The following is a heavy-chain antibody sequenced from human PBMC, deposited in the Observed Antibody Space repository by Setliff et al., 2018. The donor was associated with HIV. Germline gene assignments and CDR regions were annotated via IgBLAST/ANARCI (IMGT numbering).Heavy chain of an antibody. Sequence: SVKVSCKASGGTFSSYAISWVRQAPGQGLEWMGGIIPIFGTANYAQKFQGRVTITTDESSSTAYMELSSLRSEDTAVYYCARPPSYNWNFLPYFDYWGQGTLVTVSS. CDR2: IIPIFGTA. CDR3: ARPPSYNWNFLPYFDY. J-gene: IGHJ4*02. CDR1: GGTFSSYA. D-gene: IGHD1-7*01. V-gene: IGHV1-69*05.